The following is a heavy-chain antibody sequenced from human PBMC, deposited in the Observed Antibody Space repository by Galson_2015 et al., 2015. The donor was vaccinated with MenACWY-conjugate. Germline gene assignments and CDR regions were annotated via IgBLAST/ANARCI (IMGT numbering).Heavy chain of an antibody. CDR2: INPGGSST. J-gene: IGHJ6*02. V-gene: IGHV3-74*01. CDR3: ARDWVTTVPYYYYYGMDV. D-gene: IGHD4-11*01. CDR1: GFIFNTYW. Sequence: SLRLSCAASGFIFNTYWMHWVRQAPGKGLVWVSRINPGGSSTTYADSVKDRFTISRDNAKNSLYLQMDSLRAEDTAVYYCARDWVTTVPYYYYYGMDVWGQGTTVTVSS.